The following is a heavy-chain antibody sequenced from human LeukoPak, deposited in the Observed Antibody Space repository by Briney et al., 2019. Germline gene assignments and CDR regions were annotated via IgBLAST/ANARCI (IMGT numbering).Heavy chain of an antibody. D-gene: IGHD2-21*01. CDR1: NYSISSGYY. J-gene: IGHJ6*03. V-gene: IGHV4-4*07. CDR3: ARVILYYYYMDV. Sequence: SETLSLTCTVSNYSISSGYYWGWIRQPAGKGLEWIGRIYTSGSTNYNPSLKSRVTISVDTSKNQFSLKLSSVTAADTAVYYCARVILYYYYMDVWGKGTTVTVSS. CDR2: IYTSGST.